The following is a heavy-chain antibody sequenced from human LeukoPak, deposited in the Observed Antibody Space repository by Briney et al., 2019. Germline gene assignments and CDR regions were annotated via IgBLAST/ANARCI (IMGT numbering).Heavy chain of an antibody. CDR3: ARADYYDFWSGYSNFDY. V-gene: IGHV1-2*02. D-gene: IGHD3-3*01. CDR1: GYTFTGYY. CDR2: INPNSGGT. J-gene: IGHJ4*02. Sequence: GASVKVSCKASGYTFTGYYMHCVRQAPGQGFEWMGWINPNSGGTNYAQKFQGRVTMTRDTSISTAYMELSRLRSDDTAVYYCARADYYDFWSGYSNFDYWGQGTLVTVSS.